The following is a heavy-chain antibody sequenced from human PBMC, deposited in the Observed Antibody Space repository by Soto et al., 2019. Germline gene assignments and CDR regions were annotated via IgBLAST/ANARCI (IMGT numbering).Heavy chain of an antibody. V-gene: IGHV3-33*01. D-gene: IGHD2-15*01. CDR2: ILNDGSKK. J-gene: IGHJ3*02. Sequence: QAQLVESGGAVVQPGRSLRLSCAPSGFIFSSYGMHWVRQAPGKGLEWVAVILNDGSKKFYADSVKGRFTISRDNSKNTLYLQMDSLRGEDTAVYYCVRDDIGDPNGFDIWGQGTMVTVSS. CDR3: VRDDIGDPNGFDI. CDR1: GFIFSSYG.